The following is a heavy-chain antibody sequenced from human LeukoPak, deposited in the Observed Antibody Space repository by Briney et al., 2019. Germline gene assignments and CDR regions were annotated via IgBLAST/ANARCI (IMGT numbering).Heavy chain of an antibody. D-gene: IGHD3-10*01. CDR1: GYSIGIGYY. CDR2: IYHSGAT. V-gene: IGHV4-38-2*02. CDR3: AKSNGYGLIDI. Sequence: IPSETLSLTCTVSGYSIGIGYYWGWIRQSPGKGLEWIGSIYHSGATYYNPSLQSRVTISVDTSKNQFSLKLNSVTAADTAVYYCAKSNGYGLIDIWGQGTMVTASS. J-gene: IGHJ3*02.